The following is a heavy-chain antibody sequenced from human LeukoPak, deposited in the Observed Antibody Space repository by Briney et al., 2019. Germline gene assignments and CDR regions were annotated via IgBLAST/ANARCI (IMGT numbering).Heavy chain of an antibody. Sequence: GRSLRLSCAASGFIFSGYAMHWVRQAPGKGLEWVAIISYDGNNKYYADSVKGRFTISRDNAKNTLYLQMNSLSAEDTALYYCAKVPTYLNILTGFPFDVWGQGTMVTVSS. CDR1: GFIFSGYA. J-gene: IGHJ3*01. CDR3: AKVPTYLNILTGFPFDV. V-gene: IGHV3-30-3*01. D-gene: IGHD3-9*01. CDR2: ISYDGNNK.